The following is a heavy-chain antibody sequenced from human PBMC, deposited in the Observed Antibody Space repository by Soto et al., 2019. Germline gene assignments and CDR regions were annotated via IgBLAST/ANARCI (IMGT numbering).Heavy chain of an antibody. CDR1: GFTFGDHA. CDR3: GRGQAGGHYSDY. Sequence: LRLSCSASGFTFGDHAMTWVRQAPGKGLEWIGLIRSKVYGGTTEHAASVKGRFTVSRDDSKSIVYLQMNSLKTEDTAVYSCGRGQAGGHYSDYWGQGTLVTVSS. V-gene: IGHV3-49*04. J-gene: IGHJ4*02. CDR2: IRSKVYGGTT. D-gene: IGHD3-10*01.